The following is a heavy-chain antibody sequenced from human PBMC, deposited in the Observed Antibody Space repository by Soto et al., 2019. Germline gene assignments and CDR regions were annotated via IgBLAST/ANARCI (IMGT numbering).Heavy chain of an antibody. CDR1: GFTFSSYE. CDR3: ARERAAIYYYYGMDV. J-gene: IGHJ6*02. CDR2: ISSSGSTI. Sequence: EVQLVESGGGLVQPGGSLRLSCAASGFTFSSYEMNWVRQAPGKGLEWVSYISSSGSTIYYADSVKGRFTISRDNAKNSRDLQMHIRSAEDTAVYYCARERAAIYYYYGMDVWGQGTTVTVSS. V-gene: IGHV3-48*03. D-gene: IGHD6-13*01.